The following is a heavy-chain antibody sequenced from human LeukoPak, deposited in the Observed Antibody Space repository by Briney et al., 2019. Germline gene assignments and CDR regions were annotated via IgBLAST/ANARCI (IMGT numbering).Heavy chain of an antibody. J-gene: IGHJ4*02. V-gene: IGHV3-49*04. CDR3: TRDLAPARNGGNSGGYYFDY. D-gene: IGHD4-23*01. Sequence: PGGSLRLSCTASGFTFGDYAMSWVRQAPGKGLEWVGFIRSKAYGGTTEYAASVKGRFTISRDGSKSIAYLQMNSLKTEDTAVYYCTRDLAPARNGGNSGGYYFDYWGQGTLVTVSS. CDR2: IRSKAYGGTT. CDR1: GFTFGDYA.